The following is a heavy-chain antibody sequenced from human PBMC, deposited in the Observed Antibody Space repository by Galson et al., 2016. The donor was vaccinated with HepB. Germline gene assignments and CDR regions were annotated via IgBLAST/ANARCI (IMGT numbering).Heavy chain of an antibody. CDR1: GFTFSNAW. Sequence: SLRLSCAASGFTFSNAWMSWVRQGPGKGLEWVSYISSSSSTIYYADSVKGRFTISRDNAKNSLYLQMNSLRDEETAVYYCARDWGYHYYYGMGVWGQGTKVTVSS. CDR3: ARDWGYHYYYGMGV. J-gene: IGHJ6*02. CDR2: ISSSSSTI. V-gene: IGHV3-48*02. D-gene: IGHD3-16*01.